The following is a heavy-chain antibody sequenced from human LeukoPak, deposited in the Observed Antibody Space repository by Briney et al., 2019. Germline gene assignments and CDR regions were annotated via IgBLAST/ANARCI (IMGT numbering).Heavy chain of an antibody. D-gene: IGHD3-22*01. CDR2: VRQDGSDK. CDR3: ARSPYYYDSSGFGLPLSYYYMDV. Sequence: GGSLRLSCAASGFTFSSYWMNWVRQAPGKGLECVANVRQDGSDKYYVDSVKGRFTISRDNAKNSLYLQMNSLRAEDTAVYYCARSPYYYDSSGFGLPLSYYYMDVWGKGTTVTVSS. CDR1: GFTFSSYW. J-gene: IGHJ6*03. V-gene: IGHV3-7*01.